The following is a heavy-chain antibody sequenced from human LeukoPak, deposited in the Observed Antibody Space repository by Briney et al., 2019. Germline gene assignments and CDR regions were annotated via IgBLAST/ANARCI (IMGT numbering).Heavy chain of an antibody. CDR2: IYTSGST. D-gene: IGHD3-3*01. V-gene: IGHV4-61*02. CDR3: AREGDGITIFGVAPGHYYYCGMDV. CDR1: GGSISSGSYY. Sequence: SETLSLTCTVSGGSISSGSYYWSWIRQPAGKGLEWIGRIYTSGSTNYNPSLKSRVTISVDTSKNQFSLKLSSVTAADTAVYYCAREGDGITIFGVAPGHYYYCGMDVWGQGTTVTVSS. J-gene: IGHJ6*02.